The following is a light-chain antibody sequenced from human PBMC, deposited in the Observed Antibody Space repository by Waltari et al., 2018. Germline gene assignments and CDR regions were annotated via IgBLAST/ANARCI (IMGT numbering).Light chain of an antibody. CDR1: SSDVGGYNF. J-gene: IGLJ1*01. CDR3: SSYTTSSTYV. Sequence: QSALTPPASVSGSPGQSITIPCPGTSSDVGGYNFVSWYQQHPGKVPKLIIYDVTNRPSGVSNRFSGSKSGNTASLTISGLQAEDEADYYCSSYTTSSTYVFGTGTKVTVL. CDR2: DVT. V-gene: IGLV2-14*03.